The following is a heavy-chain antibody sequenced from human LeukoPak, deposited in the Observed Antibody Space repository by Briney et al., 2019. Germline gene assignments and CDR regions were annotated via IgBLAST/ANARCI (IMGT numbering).Heavy chain of an antibody. CDR3: GRGDYYDSSGCDY. CDR2: IIPIFGTA. Sequence: ASGKVSCKASGGTFSSYAISWVRQAPGQGLEWVGRIIPIFGTANYAQKFQGRVTITADKSTSTTYMELSSLRSEDTAVYYCGRGDYYDSSGCDYWGQGTLVTVSS. D-gene: IGHD3-22*01. CDR1: GGTFSSYA. J-gene: IGHJ4*02. V-gene: IGHV1-69*06.